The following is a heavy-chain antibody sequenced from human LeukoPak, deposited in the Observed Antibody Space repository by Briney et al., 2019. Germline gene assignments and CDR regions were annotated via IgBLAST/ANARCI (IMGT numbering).Heavy chain of an antibody. D-gene: IGHD2-21*02. CDR2: ISSGSGAI. J-gene: IGHJ5*02. CDR3: ARGSCGGDCYGWFDP. Sequence: GSLRLSCAASGFTFSSYSMNWVRQAPGKGLEWVAHISSGSGAISYADSVKGRFTISRDNAKNSLYLQMSSLRDEDTAVYYCARGSCGGDCYGWFDPWGQGTLVTVSS. V-gene: IGHV3-48*02. CDR1: GFTFSSYS.